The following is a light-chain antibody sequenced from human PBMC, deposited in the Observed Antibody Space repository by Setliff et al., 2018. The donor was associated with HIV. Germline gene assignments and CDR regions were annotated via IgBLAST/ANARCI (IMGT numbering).Light chain of an antibody. CDR3: QSYDDSLSGSRV. CDR1: NSNIGAGYD. J-gene: IGLJ3*02. CDR2: GND. V-gene: IGLV1-40*01. Sequence: QSVLTQPPSVSGAPGQRVTITCTGSNSNIGAGYDVHWYQQLPGSAPKPLMYGNDNRPPGVPDRFSGSRSATSASLAISGLQAEDEAVYYCQSYDDSLSGSRVFGGGTKVTVL.